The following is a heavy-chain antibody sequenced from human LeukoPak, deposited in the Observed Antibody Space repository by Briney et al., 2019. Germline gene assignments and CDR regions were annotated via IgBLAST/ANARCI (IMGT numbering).Heavy chain of an antibody. J-gene: IGHJ6*04. D-gene: IGHD3-10*01. CDR3: ARMGLWFGELSTYYYYGMDV. CDR1: GGSISSYY. V-gene: IGHV4-59*01. Sequence: SETLSLTCTVSGGSISSYYWSWIRQPPGKGLEWIGYIYYSGSTNYNPSLKSRATISVDTSKNQFSLKLSSVTAADTAVYYCARMGLWFGELSTYYYYGMDVWGKGTTVTVSS. CDR2: IYYSGST.